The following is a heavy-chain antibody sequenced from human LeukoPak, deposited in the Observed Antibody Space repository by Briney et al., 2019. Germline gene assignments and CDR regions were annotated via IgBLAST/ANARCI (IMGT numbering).Heavy chain of an antibody. D-gene: IGHD6-19*01. V-gene: IGHV3-21*01. CDR1: GFTFSTYS. CDR3: ATDGRSSGWYGFDY. J-gene: IGHJ4*02. Sequence: GGSLRLSCAASGFTFSTYSMNWVRQAPGKGLEWVSSITSPVGRIYYADSLKGRITISRDNARSSLYLQMTSLRAEDTAVYCCATDGRSSGWYGFDYWGQGTLVTVSS. CDR2: ITSPVGRI.